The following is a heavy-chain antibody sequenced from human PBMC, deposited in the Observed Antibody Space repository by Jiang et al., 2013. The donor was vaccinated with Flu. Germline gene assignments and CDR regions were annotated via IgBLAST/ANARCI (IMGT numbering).Heavy chain of an antibody. J-gene: IGHJ3*02. CDR2: IYSYGST. CDR1: GFNVNINY. Sequence: VQLLESGGGLIQPGGSLRLSCAASGFNVNINYMSWVRQAPGKGLEWVSVIYSYGSTYYADSGKGRFTISRDNSKNTLFLHMNSLRAEDTAVYYCARVNYRAFDIWGQGTMVTVSS. CDR3: ARVNYRAFDI. D-gene: IGHD5-24*01. V-gene: IGHV3-53*01.